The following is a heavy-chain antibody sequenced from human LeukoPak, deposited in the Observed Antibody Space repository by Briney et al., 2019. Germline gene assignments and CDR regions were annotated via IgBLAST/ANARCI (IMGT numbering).Heavy chain of an antibody. CDR1: GGSISSGGYY. V-gene: IGHV4-61*02. D-gene: IGHD5-18*01. Sequence: SETLSLTCTVSGGSISSGGYYWSWIRQPAGKGLEWIGRIYTSGSTNYNPSLKSRVTMSVDTSKNQFSLKLSSVTAADTAVYYCARVQAALFGTLPGYSYGSDYYYYYMDVWGKGTTVTVSS. CDR3: ARVQAALFGTLPGYSYGSDYYYYYMDV. CDR2: IYTSGST. J-gene: IGHJ6*03.